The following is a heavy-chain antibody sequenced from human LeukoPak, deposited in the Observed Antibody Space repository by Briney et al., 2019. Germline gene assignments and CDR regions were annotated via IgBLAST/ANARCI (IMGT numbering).Heavy chain of an antibody. CDR1: GYTFTSYG. CDR3: ATYCSSTSCYTPQWAFDY. D-gene: IGHD2-2*02. J-gene: IGHJ4*02. Sequence: GGSVKVSCKASGYTFTSYGISWVRQAPGQGLEWMGWISAYNGNTNYAQKLQGRVTMTTDTSTSTAYMELRSLRSDDTAVYYCATYCSSTSCYTPQWAFDYWGQGTLVTVSS. V-gene: IGHV1-18*01. CDR2: ISAYNGNT.